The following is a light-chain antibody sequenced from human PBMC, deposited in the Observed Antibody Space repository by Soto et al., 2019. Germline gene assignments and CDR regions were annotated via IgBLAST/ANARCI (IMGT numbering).Light chain of an antibody. V-gene: IGLV4-69*01. CDR2: LNSDGSH. J-gene: IGLJ3*02. Sequence: QLVLTQSPSASASLGASVKLTCTLSSGHSSYAIAWYQQQPEKGPRYLMKLNSDGSHTKGDGIPDRFSGSSSGAERYLTISSLQSEDEADYYCQTWGTGYWVFGGGTKVTVL. CDR3: QTWGTGYWV. CDR1: SGHSSYA.